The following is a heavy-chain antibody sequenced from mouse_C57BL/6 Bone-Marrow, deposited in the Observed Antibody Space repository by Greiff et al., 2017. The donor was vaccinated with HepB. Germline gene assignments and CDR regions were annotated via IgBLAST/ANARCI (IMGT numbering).Heavy chain of an antibody. Sequence: EVQVVESGGDLVKPGGSLKLSCAASGFTFSSYGMSWVRQTPDKRLEWVATISSGGSYTYYPDSVKGRFTISRDNAKNTLYLQMSCLKSEDTAMYYCARNRVYFDYWGQGTTLTVSS. CDR1: GFTFSSYG. J-gene: IGHJ2*01. V-gene: IGHV5-6*01. CDR3: ARNRVYFDY. CDR2: ISSGGSYT.